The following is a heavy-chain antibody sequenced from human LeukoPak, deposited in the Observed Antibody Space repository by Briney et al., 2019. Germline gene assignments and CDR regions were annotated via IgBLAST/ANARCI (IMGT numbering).Heavy chain of an antibody. Sequence: PGGSLRLSCAASGFTFSSYAMSCVRQAPGKGLEWGSAISGSGGSTYYADSVKGRFTISRDNSKNALYLQMNSLRAEDTAVYYCAKDRAQYSTFDYWGQGTMVTVSS. J-gene: IGHJ4*02. D-gene: IGHD2/OR15-2a*01. CDR3: AKDRAQYSTFDY. CDR2: ISGSGGST. V-gene: IGHV3-23*01. CDR1: GFTFSSYA.